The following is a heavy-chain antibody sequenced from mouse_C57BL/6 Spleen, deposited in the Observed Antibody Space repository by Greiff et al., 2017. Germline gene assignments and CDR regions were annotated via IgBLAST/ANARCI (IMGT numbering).Heavy chain of an antibody. CDR2: ISSGGSYT. V-gene: IGHV5-6*01. CDR1: GFTFSSYG. J-gene: IGHJ2*01. Sequence: DVQLVESGGDLVKPGGSLKLSCAASGFTFSSYGMSWVRQTPDKRLEWVATISSGGSYTYYPDSVKGRFTISRDNAKNTLYLQMSSLKSEDTAMYYCARQRDLFDYWGQGTTLTVSS. CDR3: ARQRDLFDY.